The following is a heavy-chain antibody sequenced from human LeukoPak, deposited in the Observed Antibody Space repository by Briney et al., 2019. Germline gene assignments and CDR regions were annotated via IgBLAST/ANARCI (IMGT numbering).Heavy chain of an antibody. Sequence: GASVKVPCKASGYTFTNYYIYWVRQAPGQGLEWMGIINPSDGSTSYAQKFQGRVTMTRDMSTSTVFMELSSLRSEDTAVYYCARGRRVVAAKKIFDYWGQGTLVTVSS. CDR3: ARGRRVVAAKKIFDY. J-gene: IGHJ4*02. D-gene: IGHD2-15*01. CDR2: INPSDGST. V-gene: IGHV1-46*01. CDR1: GYTFTNYY.